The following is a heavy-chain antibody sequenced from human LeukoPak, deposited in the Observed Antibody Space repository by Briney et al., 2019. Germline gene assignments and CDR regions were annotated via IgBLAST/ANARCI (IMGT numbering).Heavy chain of an antibody. CDR2: IYYSGGT. D-gene: IGHD2-2*02. CDR1: GGSISSSY. Sequence: SETLSLTCTVSGGSISSSYWSWIRQPPGKGLEWIGYIYYSGGTDYNPSLKSRVSISVDTSKNQFSLNLSSVIAADTAVYYCAREVYPFDPVGYWGQGTLVTVSS. CDR3: AREVYPFDPVGY. J-gene: IGHJ4*02. V-gene: IGHV4-59*12.